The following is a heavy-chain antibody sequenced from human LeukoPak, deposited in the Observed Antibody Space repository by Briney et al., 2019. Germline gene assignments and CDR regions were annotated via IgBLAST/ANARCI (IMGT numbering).Heavy chain of an antibody. J-gene: IGHJ4*02. CDR1: GFTFSSDY. CDR3: AREPPGGGFDY. CDR2: VYSGGNT. D-gene: IGHD3-16*01. Sequence: PGGSLRLSCTASGFTFSSDYMSWVRQAPGKGLEWVSVVYSGGNTYYADSVKGRFTISRDSSKNTLYLQMNSLRAEDTAVYYCAREPPGGGFDYWGQGTLVTVSS. V-gene: IGHV3-66*01.